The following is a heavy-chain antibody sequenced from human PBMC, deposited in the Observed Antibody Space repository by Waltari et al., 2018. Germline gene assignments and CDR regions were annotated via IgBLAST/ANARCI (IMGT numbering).Heavy chain of an antibody. V-gene: IGHV5-51*01. Sequence: EVQLVQSGAEVKKPGESLKISCKGSGYSFTSYWIGWVRQMPGKGLEWRGIIYPGDADTRYSPSFQGQVTISADKSISTAYLQWSSLKASDTAMYYCARHSGKNDFWSGYFDPWGQGTLVTVSS. D-gene: IGHD3-3*01. CDR1: GYSFTSYW. CDR3: ARHSGKNDFWSGYFDP. CDR2: IYPGDADT. J-gene: IGHJ5*02.